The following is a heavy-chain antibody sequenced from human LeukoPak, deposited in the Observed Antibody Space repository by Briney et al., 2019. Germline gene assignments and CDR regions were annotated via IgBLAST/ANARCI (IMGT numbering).Heavy chain of an antibody. CDR1: EFTFSDYG. D-gene: IGHD3-10*01. CDR3: ARPSTLVRGVIAYFEY. V-gene: IGHV3-21*01. J-gene: IGHJ4*02. CDR2: ISSSGSFI. Sequence: GGSLRLSCAASEFTFSDYGMNWVRQAPGTGLEWVSSISSSGSFIYYADSVKGRFTISRDNAENSLYLQMDSLRAEDTAVYYCARPSTLVRGVIAYFEYWGQGALVTVSS.